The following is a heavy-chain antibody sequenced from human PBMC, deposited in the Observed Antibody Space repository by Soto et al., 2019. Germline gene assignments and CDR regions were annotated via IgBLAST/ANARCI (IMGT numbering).Heavy chain of an antibody. J-gene: IGHJ5*02. Sequence: ASVKVSCKASGYTFTSYGISWVRQAPGQGLEWMGWISAYNGNTNYAQKLQGRVTMTTDTSTSTAYMELRSLRSDDTAVYYCARAGYCSGGSCLARDNWFDPWGQGTLVTVSS. CDR3: ARAGYCSGGSCLARDNWFDP. D-gene: IGHD2-15*01. V-gene: IGHV1-18*01. CDR1: GYTFTSYG. CDR2: ISAYNGNT.